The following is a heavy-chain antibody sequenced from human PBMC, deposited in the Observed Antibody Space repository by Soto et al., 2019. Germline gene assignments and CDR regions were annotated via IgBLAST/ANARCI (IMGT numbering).Heavy chain of an antibody. CDR2: VYHTGDT. CDR1: GGTVASSHW. D-gene: IGHD3-16*01. J-gene: IGHJ5*02. Sequence: SETLSLTXGVSGGTVASSHWWSWVRQSPGRGLEWIGNVYHTGDTNFNPSLQSRVTFSVDKSNNQFSLRLTSVTAADTAVYFCAREIVSAGGNNYFDPWGPGTLVTVSS. V-gene: IGHV4-4*02. CDR3: AREIVSAGGNNYFDP.